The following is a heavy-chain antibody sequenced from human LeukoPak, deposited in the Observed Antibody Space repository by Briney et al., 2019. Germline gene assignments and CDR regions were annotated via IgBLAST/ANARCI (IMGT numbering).Heavy chain of an antibody. Sequence: GSSVKVSCKASGGTFSSYAISWVRQAPGQGLEWMGRIIPILGIANYAQKFQGRVTMTRNTSISTAYMELSSLRSEDTAVYYCARGGRDYYDSSGYYSDCWGQGTLVTASS. D-gene: IGHD3-22*01. J-gene: IGHJ4*02. CDR1: GGTFSSYA. V-gene: IGHV1-69*04. CDR2: IIPILGIA. CDR3: ARGGRDYYDSSGYYSDC.